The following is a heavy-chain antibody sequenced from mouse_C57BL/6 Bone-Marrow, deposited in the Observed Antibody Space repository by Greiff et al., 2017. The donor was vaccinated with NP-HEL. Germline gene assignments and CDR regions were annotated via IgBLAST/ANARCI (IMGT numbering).Heavy chain of an antibody. J-gene: IGHJ3*01. Sequence: EVKLQESGPGLVKPSQSLSLTCSVTGYSITSGYYWNWLRQFPGNKLEWMGYISYDGSNNYNPSLKNRISITRDTSKNQFFLKLNSVTTEDTATYYCASHDYYGSSYDAYWGQGTLVTVSA. CDR2: ISYDGSN. V-gene: IGHV3-6*01. D-gene: IGHD1-1*01. CDR3: ASHDYYGSSYDAY. CDR1: GYSITSGYY.